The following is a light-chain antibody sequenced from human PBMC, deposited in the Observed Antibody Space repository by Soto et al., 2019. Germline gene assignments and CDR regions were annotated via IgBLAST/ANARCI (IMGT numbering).Light chain of an antibody. CDR2: EVN. V-gene: IGLV2-23*02. J-gene: IGLJ1*01. CDR1: SSDVGSYDL. CDR3: CSYAGGSTYV. Sequence: QSALTQPASVSGSPGQSITISCTGTSSDVGSYDLVSWYQQHPGKAPRVVMYEVNKRPSGVFNRFSGSKSGNTASLTISGLQAEDEADYYCCSYAGGSTYVFGTGTKVTVL.